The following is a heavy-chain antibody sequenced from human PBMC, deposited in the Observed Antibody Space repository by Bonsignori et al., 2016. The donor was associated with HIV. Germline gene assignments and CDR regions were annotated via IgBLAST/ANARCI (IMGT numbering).Heavy chain of an antibody. Sequence: SETLSLTCTVSGDSISSGRYYWGWIRQPPGKGLEWIGSIYYGGITYYNPSLKSRVTISVDTSKNQFSLKLSSVTAADTAVYYCARDGRSNLLPFDYWGQGTLVTVSS. J-gene: IGHJ4*02. CDR3: ARDGRSNLLPFDY. CDR1: GDSISSGRYY. V-gene: IGHV4-39*07. D-gene: IGHD4-11*01. CDR2: IYYGGIT.